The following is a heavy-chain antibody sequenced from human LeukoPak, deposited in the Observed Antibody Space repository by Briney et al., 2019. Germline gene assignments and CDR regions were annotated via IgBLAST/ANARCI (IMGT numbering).Heavy chain of an antibody. J-gene: IGHJ4*02. V-gene: IGHV3-7*04. Sequence: PGGSLRLSCEPSGFTFSSNWMSWVRQAPGKGLEWVANIKQDGSQKYYVDSVKGRFTISRDNAKNSLYLQMNSLRADDTAVYYCARDLEGPDYWGQGTLVTVSS. CDR1: GFTFSSNW. D-gene: IGHD1-1*01. CDR2: IKQDGSQK. CDR3: ARDLEGPDY.